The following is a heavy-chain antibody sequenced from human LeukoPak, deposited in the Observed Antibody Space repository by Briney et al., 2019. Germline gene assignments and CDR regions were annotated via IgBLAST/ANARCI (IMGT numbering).Heavy chain of an antibody. D-gene: IGHD6-13*01. CDR2: ISGSGGST. CDR1: GLTFSYYW. CDR3: AKGIAAAGIPDFDY. Sequence: GGSLRLSCATSGLTFSYYWMNWVRQAPGKGLEWVSAISGSGGSTYYADSVKGRFTISRDNSKNTLYLQMNSLRAEDTAVYYCAKGIAAAGIPDFDYWGQGTLVTVSS. V-gene: IGHV3-23*01. J-gene: IGHJ4*02.